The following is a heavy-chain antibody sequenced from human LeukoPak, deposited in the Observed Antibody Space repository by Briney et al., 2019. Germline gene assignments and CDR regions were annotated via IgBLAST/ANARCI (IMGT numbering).Heavy chain of an antibody. D-gene: IGHD6-19*01. CDR3: AKASSAQWLVDY. V-gene: IGHV1-2*02. CDR2: INPRSGAT. CDR1: GYTLTGFY. J-gene: IGHJ4*02. Sequence: ASVKVSCKASGYTLTGFYIHWVRQVPGQGLEWMGWINPRSGATNYAQTFQDRVTMTRDTSISTAYMQLSRLGFDDTAVYYCAKASSAQWLVDYWGQGTLVTVSS.